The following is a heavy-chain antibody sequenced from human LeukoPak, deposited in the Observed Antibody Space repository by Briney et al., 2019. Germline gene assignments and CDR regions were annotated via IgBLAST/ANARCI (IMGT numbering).Heavy chain of an antibody. V-gene: IGHV3-11*06. Sequence: GGSLRLSCAASGFTFSDNYMSWIRQAPGRGLEWVSYISGSTTDTNYADSVRGRFTVSRDNAKNSLYLQMNSLRAEDTAVYYCARGSTVVGIDYWGQGTLVTVSS. CDR2: ISGSTTDT. D-gene: IGHD4-23*01. CDR3: ARGSTVVGIDY. CDR1: GFTFSDNY. J-gene: IGHJ4*02.